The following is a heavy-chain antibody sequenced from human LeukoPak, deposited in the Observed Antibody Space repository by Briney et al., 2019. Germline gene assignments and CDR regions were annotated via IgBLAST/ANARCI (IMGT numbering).Heavy chain of an antibody. CDR2: IYYSGST. CDR1: GGSISSYY. CDR3: AREGGGRDGYNFDY. V-gene: IGHV4-59*01. D-gene: IGHD5-24*01. J-gene: IGHJ4*02. Sequence: SETLSLTCTVSGGSISSYYWSWIRQPPGKGQEWIGYIYYSGSTNYNPSLKSRVTISVDTSKNQFSLKLSSVTAADTAVYYCAREGGGRDGYNFDYWGQGTLVTVSS.